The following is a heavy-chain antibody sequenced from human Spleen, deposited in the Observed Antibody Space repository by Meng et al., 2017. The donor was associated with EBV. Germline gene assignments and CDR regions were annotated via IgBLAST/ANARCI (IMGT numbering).Heavy chain of an antibody. CDR3: ARDRGAQYSGWFDP. CDR1: GGSISSSNW. J-gene: IGHJ5*02. Sequence: QVQLQESGPGLGKPSGTLSLPCAVSGGSISSSNWWSWVRQPPGKGLEWIGEIYHSGSTNYNPSLKSRVTISIDKSENQFSLKLTSVTAADTALYYCARDRGAQYSGWFDPWGPGTLVTVSS. V-gene: IGHV4-4*02. D-gene: IGHD6-6*01. CDR2: IYHSGST.